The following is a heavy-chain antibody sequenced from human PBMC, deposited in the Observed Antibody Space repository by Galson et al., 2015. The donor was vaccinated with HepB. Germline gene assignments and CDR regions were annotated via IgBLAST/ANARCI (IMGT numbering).Heavy chain of an antibody. D-gene: IGHD3-3*01. V-gene: IGHV3-64*04. J-gene: IGHJ4*02. Sequence: SLRLSCAASGFTFSSYAMHWVRQAPGKGLEYVSAITNNGGRTYYPDSVKGRFTISRDNAKNSLYLQMNSLRAEDTAVYYCARDSQHRREKYYDFWSGYSSIDYWGQGTLVTVSS. CDR3: ARDSQHRREKYYDFWSGYSSIDY. CDR1: GFTFSSYA. CDR2: ITNNGGRT.